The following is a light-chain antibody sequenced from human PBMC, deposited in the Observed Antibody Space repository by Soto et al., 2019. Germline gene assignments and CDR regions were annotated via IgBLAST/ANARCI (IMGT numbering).Light chain of an antibody. V-gene: IGLV2-14*01. CDR1: SSDVGGYNY. CDR3: SSYTSSSTPPYV. J-gene: IGLJ1*01. CDR2: EVS. Sequence: QSALTQPPSASGSPGQSVTISCTGTSSDVGGYNYVSWYQQHPGKAPKLMIYEVSNRPSGVSNRFSGSKSGNTASLTISGLQAEDEADYYCSSYTSSSTPPYVFGTGTKLTVL.